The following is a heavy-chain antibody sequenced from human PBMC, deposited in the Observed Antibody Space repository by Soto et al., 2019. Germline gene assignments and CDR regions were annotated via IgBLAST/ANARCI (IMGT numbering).Heavy chain of an antibody. CDR2: IHHSGSI. V-gene: IGHV4-30-4*08. D-gene: IGHD2-21*02. J-gene: IGHJ6*02. Sequence: QVQLQQSGPGLMKPSQTLSLTCTVSGDSISGDYYHWTWIRQSPGKGLEWIGYIHHSGSILYNPSLKSRVTISVDTSKNQFSLHLTSVTAADTAVYFCAREDDGGDSLDVWGQGTTVTVSS. CDR1: GDSISGDYYH. CDR3: AREDDGGDSLDV.